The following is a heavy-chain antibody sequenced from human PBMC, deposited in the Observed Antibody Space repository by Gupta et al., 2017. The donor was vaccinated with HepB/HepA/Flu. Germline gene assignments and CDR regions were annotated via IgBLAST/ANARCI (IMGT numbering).Heavy chain of an antibody. CDR2: ISYDGSNK. CDR1: GFTFSSYA. Sequence: QVQLVESGGGVVQPGRSLRLSCAASGFTFSSYAMHWVRQAPGKGLEWVAVISYDGSNKYYADSVKGRFTISRDNSKNTLYLQMNSLRAEDTAVYYCARARSSSWYASYFDLWGRGTLVTVSS. V-gene: IGHV3-30-3*01. D-gene: IGHD6-13*01. J-gene: IGHJ2*01. CDR3: ARARSSSWYASYFDL.